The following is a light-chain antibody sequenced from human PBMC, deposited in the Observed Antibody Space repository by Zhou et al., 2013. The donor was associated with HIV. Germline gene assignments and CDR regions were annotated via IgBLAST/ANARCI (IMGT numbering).Light chain of an antibody. Sequence: EIVLTQSPGHPVFVSRGKSTLSCRASQSVSSSYLTWYQQKPGQAPRLLIYGASTRATGIPARFSGSGSGTDFTLTISRLEPEDFAVYYCQQYGNSLLTFGGGTKLEIK. CDR2: GAS. J-gene: IGKJ4*01. CDR3: QQYGNSLLT. V-gene: IGKV3-20*01. CDR1: QSVSSSY.